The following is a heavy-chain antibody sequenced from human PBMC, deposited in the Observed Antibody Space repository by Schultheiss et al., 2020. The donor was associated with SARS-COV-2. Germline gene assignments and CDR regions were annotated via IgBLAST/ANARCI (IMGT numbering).Heavy chain of an antibody. Sequence: SETLSLTCTVSGGSISRGGYYWSWIRQHPGKGLEWIGYIYYSGRTDYNPSLKSRVTISVDTSKNQFSLKLSSVTAADTAVYYCARGLRYYDSSGFPPKYYYYGMDVWGQGTTVTVS. V-gene: IGHV4-31*03. J-gene: IGHJ6*02. CDR3: ARGLRYYDSSGFPPKYYYYGMDV. CDR1: GGSISRGGYY. CDR2: IYYSGRT. D-gene: IGHD3-22*01.